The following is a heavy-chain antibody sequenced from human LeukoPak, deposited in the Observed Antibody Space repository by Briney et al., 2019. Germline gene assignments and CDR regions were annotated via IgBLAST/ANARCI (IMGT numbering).Heavy chain of an antibody. CDR3: ARWTPVPSNYGGNSLYYYYYYLDV. V-gene: IGHV4-31*03. CDR1: GGSISSGGYH. D-gene: IGHD4-23*01. J-gene: IGHJ6*03. Sequence: KASETLSLTCTVSGGSISSGGYHWSWIRQHPGKGLEWIGYIYYSGSTYYNPSLKSRVTISVDTSKNQFSLKLSSVTAADTAVYYCARWTPVPSNYGGNSLYYYYYYLDVWGKGTTVTVSS. CDR2: IYYSGST.